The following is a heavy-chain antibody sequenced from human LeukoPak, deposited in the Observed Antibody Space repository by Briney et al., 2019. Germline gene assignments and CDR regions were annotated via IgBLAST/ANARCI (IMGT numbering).Heavy chain of an antibody. V-gene: IGHV3-53*01. Sequence: GGSLRLSCAASGFTVSSNYMSWVRQAPGKGLEWVSVIYSGGSIYYADSVKGRFTISRDNAKNSLYLQMNSLRDEDTAVYYCAREERRYYYYGMDVWGQGTTVTVSS. J-gene: IGHJ6*02. CDR1: GFTVSSNY. CDR2: IYSGGSI. D-gene: IGHD1-1*01. CDR3: AREERRYYYYGMDV.